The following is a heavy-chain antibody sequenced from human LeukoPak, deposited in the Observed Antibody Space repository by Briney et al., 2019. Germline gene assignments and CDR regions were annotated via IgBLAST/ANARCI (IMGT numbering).Heavy chain of an antibody. V-gene: IGHV1-18*01. J-gene: IGHJ4*02. CDR1: GYTFSNYG. CDR2: ISVHNGNT. CDR3: ARAMYSSSWQTQFDY. Sequence: ASVKVSCKASGYTFSNYGIAWVRQAPGQGLEWMGWISVHNGNTNYAQMLQGRVTMTTDTSTSTAYMELRSLRYDDTAVYYCARAMYSSSWQTQFDYWGQGTLVTVSS. D-gene: IGHD6-13*01.